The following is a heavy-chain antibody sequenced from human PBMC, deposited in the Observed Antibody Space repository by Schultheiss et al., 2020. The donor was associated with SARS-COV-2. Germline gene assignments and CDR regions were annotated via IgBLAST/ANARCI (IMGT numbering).Heavy chain of an antibody. CDR3: ASDGY. J-gene: IGHJ4*02. CDR1: GFTFDDYA. V-gene: IGHV3-23*01. Sequence: GGSLRLSCAASGFTFDDYAMHWVRQAPGKGLEWVSGISGSGGSTYYADSVKGRFTISRDNSKNTLYLQMNSLRAEDTAVYYCASDGYWGQGTLVTVSS. CDR2: ISGSGGST.